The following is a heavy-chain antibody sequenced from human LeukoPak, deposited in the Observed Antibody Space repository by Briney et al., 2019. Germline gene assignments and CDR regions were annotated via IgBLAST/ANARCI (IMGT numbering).Heavy chain of an antibody. CDR1: GGSISSSSYY. J-gene: IGHJ5*02. V-gene: IGHV4-39*01. CDR3: ARGSLSSPYIVATTYNWFDP. Sequence: SETLSLTCTVSGGSISSSSYYWGWIRQPPGKGLEWIGSIYYSGSTYYKPTLKSRVTISVDTSKNQFSLKLSSVTAADTAVYYCARGSLSSPYIVATTYNWFDPWGQGTLVTVSS. D-gene: IGHD5-12*01. CDR2: IYYSGST.